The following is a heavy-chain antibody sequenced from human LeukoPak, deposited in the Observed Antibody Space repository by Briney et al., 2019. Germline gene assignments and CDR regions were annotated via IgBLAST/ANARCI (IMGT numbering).Heavy chain of an antibody. CDR1: GGSFSGYY. Sequence: PSETLSLTCAVYGGSFSGYYWSWIRQPPGKGLEWIGEINHSGSTNYNPSLKSRVTISVDTSKNQFSLKLSSVTAADTAVYYCARGGYDFWSGYYLDYWGRGTLVTVSS. J-gene: IGHJ4*02. CDR2: INHSGST. CDR3: ARGGYDFWSGYYLDY. D-gene: IGHD3-3*01. V-gene: IGHV4-34*01.